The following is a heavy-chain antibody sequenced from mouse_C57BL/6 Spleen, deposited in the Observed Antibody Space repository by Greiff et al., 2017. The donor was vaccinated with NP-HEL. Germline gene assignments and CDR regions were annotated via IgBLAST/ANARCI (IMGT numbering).Heavy chain of an antibody. V-gene: IGHV1-50*01. CDR2: IDPSDSYT. D-gene: IGHD2-4*01. CDR1: GYTFTSYW. J-gene: IGHJ4*01. CDR3: ARLFYDYDPYAMDY. Sequence: VQLQQPGAELVKPGASVKLSCKASGYTFTSYWMQWVKQRPGQGLEWIGEIDPSDSYTNYNQKFKGKATLTVDTSSSTAYMQLSSLTSEDSAVYYCARLFYDYDPYAMDYWGQGTSVTVSS.